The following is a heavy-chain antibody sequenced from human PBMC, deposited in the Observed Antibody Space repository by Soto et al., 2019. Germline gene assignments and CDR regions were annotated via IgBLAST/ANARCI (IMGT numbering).Heavy chain of an antibody. V-gene: IGHV3-9*01. Sequence: SLRLSCAASGFTFGDYAMQWVGQAQGKGLEWVSAISWNSGSIDYADSVKGRFTISRDNAKNSLYLQMNSLRAEDTALYYCAKSHTTSGWYVTPDYWGQGTRVTVSS. D-gene: IGHD6-19*01. CDR2: ISWNSGSI. CDR1: GFTFGDYA. J-gene: IGHJ4*02. CDR3: AKSHTTSGWYVTPDY.